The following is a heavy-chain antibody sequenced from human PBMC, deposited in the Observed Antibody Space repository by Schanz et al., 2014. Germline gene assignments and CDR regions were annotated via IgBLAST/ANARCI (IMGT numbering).Heavy chain of an antibody. CDR3: QRGITIVGVVHKPYLAFCRSGPGLNYF. V-gene: IGHV1-2*04. CDR2: FNPDSGDT. D-gene: IGHD3-3*01. Sequence: MQLVHSGAEVNRPGASLTISFKASGYTFTCYYIHWVRQAPVQGLEWMGWFNPDSGDTNDAQNFQGWVTMTRETSSSIAYMELSRLRSDDTVIYFCQRGITIVGVVHKPYLAFCRSGPGLNYF. J-gene: IGHJ1*01. CDR1: GYTFTCYY.